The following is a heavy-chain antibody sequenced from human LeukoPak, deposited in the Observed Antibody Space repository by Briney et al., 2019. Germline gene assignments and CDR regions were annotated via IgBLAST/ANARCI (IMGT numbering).Heavy chain of an antibody. CDR3: VVAGPFDY. J-gene: IGHJ4*02. CDR2: IYSGGST. CDR1: GFTVSSNY. D-gene: IGHD6-19*01. V-gene: IGHV3-53*05. Sequence: SGGSLRLSCAASGFTVSSNYMSWVRQGPGKGLEWVSVIYSGGSTYYADSVKGRFAISRDNSKNTLYLQMNSLRAEDTAVYYCVVAGPFDYWGQGTLVTVSS.